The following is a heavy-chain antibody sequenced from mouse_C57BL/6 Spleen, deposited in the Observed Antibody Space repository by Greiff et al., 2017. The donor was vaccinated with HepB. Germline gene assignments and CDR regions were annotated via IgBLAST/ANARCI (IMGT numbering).Heavy chain of an antibody. J-gene: IGHJ3*01. CDR2: IYPGDGDT. CDR1: GYAFSSYW. Sequence: VQLQESGAELVKPGASVKISCKASGYAFSSYWMNWVKQRPGKGLEWIGQIYPGDGDTNYNGKFKGKATLTADKSSSTAYMQLSSLTSEDSAVYFCARDDYDGPFAYWGQGTLVTVSA. V-gene: IGHV1-80*01. CDR3: ARDDYDGPFAY. D-gene: IGHD2-4*01.